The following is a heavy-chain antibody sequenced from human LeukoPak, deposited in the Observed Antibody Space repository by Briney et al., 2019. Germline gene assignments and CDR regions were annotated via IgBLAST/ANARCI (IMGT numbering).Heavy chain of an antibody. CDR1: GGSIGSYY. CDR3: ARGGGYNWNYGAWFDP. Sequence: PSETLSLTCTVSGGSIGSYYWSWIRQPPGKGLEWIGYINYSGTTNYNPSLKSRVTISVDTSKNQFSLKLSSVTAADTAVYYCARGGGYNWNYGAWFDPWGQGTLVTVSS. D-gene: IGHD1-7*01. J-gene: IGHJ5*02. CDR2: INYSGTT. V-gene: IGHV4-59*12.